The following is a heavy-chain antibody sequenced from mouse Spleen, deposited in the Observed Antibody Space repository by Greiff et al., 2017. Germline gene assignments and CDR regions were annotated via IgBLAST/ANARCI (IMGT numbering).Heavy chain of an antibody. CDR2: ISSGGSYT. Sequence: EVKLMESGGDLVKPGGSLKLSCAASGFTFSSYGMSWVRQTPDKRLEWVATISSGGSYTYYPDSVKGRFTISRDNAKNTLYLQMSSLKSEDTAMYYCARDDGYWYFDVWGAGTTVTVSS. CDR1: GFTFSSYG. V-gene: IGHV5-6*01. J-gene: IGHJ1*01. D-gene: IGHD2-3*01. CDR3: ARDDGYWYFDV.